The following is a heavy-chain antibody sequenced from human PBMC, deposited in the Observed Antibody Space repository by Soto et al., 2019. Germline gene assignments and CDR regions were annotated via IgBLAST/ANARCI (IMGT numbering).Heavy chain of an antibody. Sequence: PSETLSLTCTVSGGSISSYYWSWIRQPPGKGLEWIGYIYYSGSTNYNPSLKSRVTISVDTSKNQFSRKLSSVTAADTAVYYCARLVVVPAAIFSYYYYMDVGGKGTTVTVSS. CDR1: GGSISSYY. V-gene: IGHV4-59*01. D-gene: IGHD2-2*01. CDR3: ARLVVVPAAIFSYYYYMDV. J-gene: IGHJ6*03. CDR2: IYYSGST.